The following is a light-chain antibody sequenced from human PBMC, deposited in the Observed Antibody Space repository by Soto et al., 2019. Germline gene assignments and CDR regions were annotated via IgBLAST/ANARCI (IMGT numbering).Light chain of an antibody. CDR3: SSYTTSSTVV. V-gene: IGLV2-14*03. Sequence: QSVLTQPASVSGSPGQSITLSCTGTSSDIGVFNSVSWYQHHPGKAPKLIISDVSKRPSGVSNRFSGSKSGNTASLTISGLQAEDEADYYCSSYTTSSTVVFGGGTKLTVL. CDR2: DVS. CDR1: SSDIGVFNS. J-gene: IGLJ2*01.